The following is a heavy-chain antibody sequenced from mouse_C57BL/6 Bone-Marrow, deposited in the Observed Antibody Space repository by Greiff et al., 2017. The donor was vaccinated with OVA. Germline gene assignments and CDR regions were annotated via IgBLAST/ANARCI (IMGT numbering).Heavy chain of an antibody. CDR3: ARDYDGTAQDYFHY. D-gene: IGHD2-3*01. CDR2: ISDGGSYT. Sequence: EVQLQESGGGLVKPGGSLKLSCAASGFTFSSYAMSWVRQTPEKRLEWVATISDGGSYTYYPDNVKGRFTITRDNAKNNPYLQMSHLKSEDTAMYYCARDYDGTAQDYFHYWGQGTTLTVSS. V-gene: IGHV5-4*01. J-gene: IGHJ2*01. CDR1: GFTFSSYA.